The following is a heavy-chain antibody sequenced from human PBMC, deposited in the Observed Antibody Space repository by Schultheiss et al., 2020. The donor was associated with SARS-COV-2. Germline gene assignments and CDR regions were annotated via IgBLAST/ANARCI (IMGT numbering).Heavy chain of an antibody. J-gene: IGHJ4*02. Sequence: GESLKISCQGSGYSFSSYWISWVRQMPGRGLEWMGRIDPSDSYTKYSPSFQGHVTISADKSISTAYVQWSSLKASDTAMYYCARAQSSWYYFDYWGQGTLVTVSS. D-gene: IGHD6-13*01. V-gene: IGHV5-10-1*01. CDR1: GYSFSSYW. CDR3: ARAQSSWYYFDY. CDR2: IDPSDSYT.